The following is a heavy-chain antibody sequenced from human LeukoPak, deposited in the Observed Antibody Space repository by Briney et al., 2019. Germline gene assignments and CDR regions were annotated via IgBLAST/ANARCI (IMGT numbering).Heavy chain of an antibody. Sequence: ASVKVSCKASGYTFTGYYMHWVRQAPGQGLEWMGWINPNSGGTNYAQKFQGRVTMTRDTSISTAYMELSRLRSDDTAVYYCARDHCGGDRYSVSDYLGQGALVTVSS. CDR3: ARDHCGGDRYSVSDY. CDR2: INPNSGGT. V-gene: IGHV1-2*02. CDR1: GYTFTGYY. J-gene: IGHJ4*02. D-gene: IGHD2-21*02.